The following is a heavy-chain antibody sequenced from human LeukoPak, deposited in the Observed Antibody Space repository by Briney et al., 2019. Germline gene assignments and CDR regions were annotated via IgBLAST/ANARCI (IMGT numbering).Heavy chain of an antibody. Sequence: GGSLRLSCGASGFAFSSYDMTWVRQAPGKGLEWVSGIYGRGGTTYYADSVKGRFIVSRDNSKNSLSLQMNSLRAEDTAVYYCARVVGRNWYLDLWGRGTQVTVSS. CDR2: IYGRGGTT. J-gene: IGHJ2*01. CDR3: ARVVGRNWYLDL. CDR1: GFAFSSYD. D-gene: IGHD1-14*01. V-gene: IGHV3-23*01.